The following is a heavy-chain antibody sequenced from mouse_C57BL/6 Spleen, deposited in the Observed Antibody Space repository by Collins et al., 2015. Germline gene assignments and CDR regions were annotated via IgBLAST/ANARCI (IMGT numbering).Heavy chain of an antibody. V-gene: IGHV9-3*01. Sequence: QIQLVQSGPELKKPGETVKISCKASGYTFTTYGMSWVKQAPGKGLKWMGWINTYSGVPTYADDFKGRFAFSLETSASTAYLQINNLKNEDTATYFCARGPDYYGSSPFWYFDVWGTGTTVTVSS. CDR3: ARGPDYYGSSPFWYFDV. J-gene: IGHJ1*03. CDR2: INTYSGVP. D-gene: IGHD1-1*01. CDR1: GYTFTTYG.